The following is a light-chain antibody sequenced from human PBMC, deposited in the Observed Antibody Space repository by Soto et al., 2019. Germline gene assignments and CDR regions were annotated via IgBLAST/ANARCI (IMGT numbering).Light chain of an antibody. J-gene: IGLJ2*01. CDR1: SSDVGDNY. V-gene: IGLV2-8*01. Sequence: QSVLAQPPSASGSPGQSVTISCTGTSSDVGDNYVSWYQQHLGKAPKLIIYEVTLRPSGVPDRFSGSKSGNTASLTVSGLQADDEADYYCASWDDNLNGPVFGRGTKLTVL. CDR3: ASWDDNLNGPV. CDR2: EVT.